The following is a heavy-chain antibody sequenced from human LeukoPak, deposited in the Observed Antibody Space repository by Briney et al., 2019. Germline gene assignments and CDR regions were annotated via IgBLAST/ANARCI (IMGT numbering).Heavy chain of an antibody. CDR2: IRSKGNNYAT. J-gene: IGHJ3*02. CDR3: RPGSYSTDDAFDI. CDR1: GLNFSGSA. V-gene: IGHV3-73*01. D-gene: IGHD1-26*01. Sequence: GGSLRLSCAASGLNFSGSAVHWVRQASGKGLKWVGHIRSKGNNYATAYTASVKGRFTISRDDSKSTAHLQMNSLKTEDTAVYCSRPGSYSTDDAFDIWGQGTMVTVSS.